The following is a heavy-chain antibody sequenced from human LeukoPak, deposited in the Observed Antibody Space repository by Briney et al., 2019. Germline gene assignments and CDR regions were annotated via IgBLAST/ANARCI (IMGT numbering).Heavy chain of an antibody. CDR2: IHYDGTNK. Sequence: GGSLRLSCAAPGFTFSTYGMHWVRQAPGKGLEWVTSIHYDGTNKYYAEAVKGRFTISRDNSKNTLYLQMNSLRAEDTAVYYCARSYYYDSSGYFGYWGQGTLVTVSS. V-gene: IGHV3-30*02. D-gene: IGHD3-22*01. CDR3: ARSYYYDSSGYFGY. CDR1: GFTFSTYG. J-gene: IGHJ4*02.